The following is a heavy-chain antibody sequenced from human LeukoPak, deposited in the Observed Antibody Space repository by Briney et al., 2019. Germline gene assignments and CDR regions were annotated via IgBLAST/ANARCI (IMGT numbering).Heavy chain of an antibody. CDR3: ARLRGYSSSWYRGRGGAFDI. V-gene: IGHV4-34*01. J-gene: IGHJ3*02. CDR2: INHSGST. D-gene: IGHD6-13*01. CDR1: GFTFSEYY. Sequence: PGGSLRLSCAASGFTFSEYYMTWIRQPPGKGLEWIGEINHSGSTIYNPSLKSRVTISVDTSKNQFSLKLSSVTAADTAVYYCARLRGYSSSWYRGRGGAFDIWGQGTMVTVSS.